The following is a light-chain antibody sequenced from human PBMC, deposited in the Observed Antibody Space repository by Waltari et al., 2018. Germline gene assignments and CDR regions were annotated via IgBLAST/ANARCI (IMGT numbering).Light chain of an antibody. CDR3: SSYTSGTTHVI. J-gene: IGLJ2*01. Sequence: QSALIQPASVSGSPGQSITISCTGSSSTIGGYDFVSWYQRRPGKAPQLIISDVSRRPSAVSIRFSGSKSGNTASLTISGLRAEDEADYYCSSYTSGTTHVIFGGGTKLTVL. V-gene: IGLV2-14*03. CDR1: SSTIGGYDF. CDR2: DVS.